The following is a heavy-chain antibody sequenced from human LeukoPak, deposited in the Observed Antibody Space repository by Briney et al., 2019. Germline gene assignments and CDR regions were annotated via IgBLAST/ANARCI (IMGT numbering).Heavy chain of an antibody. V-gene: IGHV3-30*02. Sequence: GGSLRLSCAASGFTFSSYGMHWVRQAPGKGLEWVAFIGHDEIRFYADSVKGRFSISRDNSKNTLYLQMNSLRDENTAVYYCAKDGSWTFDHWGQGTLVTVSS. CDR2: IGHDEIR. CDR1: GFTFSSYG. J-gene: IGHJ4*02. D-gene: IGHD3/OR15-3a*01. CDR3: AKDGSWTFDH.